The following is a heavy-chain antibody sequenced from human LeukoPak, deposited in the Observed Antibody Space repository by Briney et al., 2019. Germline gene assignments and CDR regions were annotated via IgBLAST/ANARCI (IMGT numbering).Heavy chain of an antibody. J-gene: IGHJ6*02. D-gene: IGHD2-15*01. CDR3: AREVCSGGSCYGDTGYGMDV. Sequence: ASVKVSCKASGGTFSSYAISWVRQAPGQGLEWMGWISAYNGDTNYAQKLQGRVTMTTDTSTSTAYMELRSLRSDDTAVYYCAREVCSGGSCYGDTGYGMDVWGQGTTVTVSS. V-gene: IGHV1-18*01. CDR2: ISAYNGDT. CDR1: GGTFSSYA.